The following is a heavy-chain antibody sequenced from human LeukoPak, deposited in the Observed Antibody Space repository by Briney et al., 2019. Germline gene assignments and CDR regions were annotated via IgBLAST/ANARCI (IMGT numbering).Heavy chain of an antibody. D-gene: IGHD3-16*02. Sequence: ASVKVSCKASGYTFTSYGISWVRQAPGQGLEWMGWIDPNSGGTNYAQKFQGRVTMTRDTSISTAYMELSRLRSDDTAVYYCARAIYDYVWGSYRFSHFDYWGQGTLVTVSS. CDR3: ARAIYDYVWGSYRFSHFDY. J-gene: IGHJ4*02. V-gene: IGHV1-2*02. CDR2: IDPNSGGT. CDR1: GYTFTSYG.